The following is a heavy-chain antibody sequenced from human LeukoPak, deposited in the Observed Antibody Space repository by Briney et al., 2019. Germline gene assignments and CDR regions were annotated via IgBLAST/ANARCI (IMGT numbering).Heavy chain of an antibody. CDR2: IRYDGSNK. D-gene: IGHD3-3*01. V-gene: IGHV3-30*02. CDR3: ARPDFWRDFYGYFVY. Sequence: GGSLRLSCAASGFTFSSYGMHWVRQAPGKGLEWVAFIRYDGSNKDYADSVKGRFTISRDNSKNTLYLQMNSLRAEDTAVYYCARPDFWRDFYGYFVYWGQGTLVIVSS. CDR1: GFTFSSYG. J-gene: IGHJ4*02.